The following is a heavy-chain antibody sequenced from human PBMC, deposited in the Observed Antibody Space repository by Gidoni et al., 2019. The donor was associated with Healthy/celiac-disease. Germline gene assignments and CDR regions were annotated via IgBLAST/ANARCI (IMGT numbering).Heavy chain of an antibody. J-gene: IGHJ4*02. CDR1: GFTFSSYA. D-gene: IGHD6-19*01. CDR3: AKEAGGLRIAVAGPII. Sequence: EVQLLESGGGLVQPGGSLRLSCADSGFTFSSYAMRWVRQAPGKGLEWVSAISGSGGSTYYADSVKGRFTISRDNSKNTLYLQMNSLRAEDTAVYYCAKEAGGLRIAVAGPIIWGQGTLVTVSS. V-gene: IGHV3-23*01. CDR2: ISGSGGST.